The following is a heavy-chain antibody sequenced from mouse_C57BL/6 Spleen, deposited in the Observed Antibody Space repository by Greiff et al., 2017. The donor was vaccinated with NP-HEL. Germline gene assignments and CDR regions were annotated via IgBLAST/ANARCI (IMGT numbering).Heavy chain of an antibody. CDR3: ARRGLGDYFDY. J-gene: IGHJ2*01. CDR2: IYPGDGDT. Sequence: VKLQESGPELVKPGASVKISCKASGYAFSSSWMNWVKQRPGKGLEWIGRIYPGDGDTNYNGKFKGKATLTADKSSSTAYMQLSSLTSEDSAVYFCARRGLGDYFDYWGQGTTLTVSS. V-gene: IGHV1-82*01. CDR1: GYAFSSSW. D-gene: IGHD4-1*01.